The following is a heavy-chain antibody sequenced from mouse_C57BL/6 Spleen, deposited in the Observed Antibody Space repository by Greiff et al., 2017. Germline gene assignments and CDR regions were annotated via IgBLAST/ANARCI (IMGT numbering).Heavy chain of an antibody. J-gene: IGHJ4*01. D-gene: IGHD1-1*01. CDR3: ARWNYGSLYAMDY. V-gene: IGHV1-58*01. CDR2: IYIGNGYT. CDR1: GYTFTSYG. Sequence: EVKLMESGAEPVRPGSSVKMSCKTSGYTFTSYGINWVKQRPGQGLEWIGYIYIGNGYTEYNEKFKGKATLTSDTSSSTAYMQLSSLTSEDSAIYFCARWNYGSLYAMDYWGQGTSVTVSS.